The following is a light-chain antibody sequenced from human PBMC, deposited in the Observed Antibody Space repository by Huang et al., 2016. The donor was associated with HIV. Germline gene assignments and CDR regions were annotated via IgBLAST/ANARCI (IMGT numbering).Light chain of an antibody. CDR3: HQSSSLPYT. J-gene: IGKJ2*01. Sequence: EIVLTQSPDFQSVTPKEKITITCRASQNIGNSLHWYQQKPDQSPQLLIKYASQTISGVPSMFSGSGSGTDFTLTINTPEAGDAATYYCHQSSSLPYTFGQGTKLEIK. CDR1: QNIGNS. CDR2: YAS. V-gene: IGKV6-21*02.